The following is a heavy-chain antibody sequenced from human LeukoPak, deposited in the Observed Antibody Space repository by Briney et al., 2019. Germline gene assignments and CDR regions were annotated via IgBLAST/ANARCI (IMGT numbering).Heavy chain of an antibody. CDR3: ARGAGVATRYYYYYMDV. V-gene: IGHV1-2*02. CDR1: GYTFTGYY. J-gene: IGHJ6*03. Sequence: ASVKVSCKASGYTFTGYYMHWVRQAPGQGLEWMGWINPNSGGTNYAQKFQGRVTMTRDTSISTAYMELSRLRSDDTAVYYCARGAGVATRYYYYYMDVWGKGTTVTASS. CDR2: INPNSGGT. D-gene: IGHD5-12*01.